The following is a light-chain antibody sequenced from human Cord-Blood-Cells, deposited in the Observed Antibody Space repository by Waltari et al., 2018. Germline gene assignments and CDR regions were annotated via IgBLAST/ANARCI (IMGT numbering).Light chain of an antibody. CDR1: SSDVGGYNY. J-gene: IGLJ1*01. CDR2: EVS. Sequence: QSALTQPASVSGSPGQSITISCTGTSSDVGGYNYVSWYQQHPGKAPKLMIYEVSNAPVGVSNRFAGSKAGNTASLTISGLQAEDEADYYCSSYTSSSTLVFGTGTKVTVL. V-gene: IGLV2-14*01. CDR3: SSYTSSSTLV.